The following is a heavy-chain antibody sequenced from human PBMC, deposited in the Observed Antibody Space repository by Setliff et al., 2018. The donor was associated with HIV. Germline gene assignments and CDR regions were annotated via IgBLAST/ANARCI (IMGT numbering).Heavy chain of an antibody. V-gene: IGHV4-39*07. CDR2: IYIGST. CDR3: ARGIPQREYSTSSRLVDY. D-gene: IGHD6-6*01. J-gene: IGHJ4*02. Sequence: SETLSLTCTVSGGSISSSSYYWGWIRQPPGKGLEWIGHIYIGSTNYNPSLKSRVTISVDTSKNQFSLKLSSVTAADTAVYYCARGIPQREYSTSSRLVDYWGQGTLVTVSS. CDR1: GGSISSSSYY.